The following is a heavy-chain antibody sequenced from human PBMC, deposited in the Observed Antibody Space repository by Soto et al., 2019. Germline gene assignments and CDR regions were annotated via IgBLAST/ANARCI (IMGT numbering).Heavy chain of an antibody. D-gene: IGHD1-26*01. Sequence: QVQLQESGPGLVKPSETLSLTCTVSGGSISSYYWSWIRQPPGKGLEWIGYIYYSGGTNYNPSLKSRVTISVYSSKNHFSLKLSSVPAADTAVYYCARRYGGNLDYWGQGTLVTVSS. V-gene: IGHV4-59*08. CDR3: ARRYGGNLDY. CDR2: IYYSGGT. CDR1: GGSISSYY. J-gene: IGHJ4*02.